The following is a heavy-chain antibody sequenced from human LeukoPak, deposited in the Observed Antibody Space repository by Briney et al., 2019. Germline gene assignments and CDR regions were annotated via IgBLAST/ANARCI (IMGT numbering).Heavy chain of an antibody. D-gene: IGHD6-13*01. CDR2: TNPNSGVT. J-gene: IGHJ4*02. Sequence: ASVKVSCKAPGYTFTGYYMHWVRQAPGQGLEWMGWTNPNSGVTNYAQKFQGRVTMTRDTSISTAYMEVSRLISDDTAVYYCALGAPIPYSSSWNYWGQGTLVTVSS. CDR3: ALGAPIPYSSSWNY. V-gene: IGHV1-2*02. CDR1: GYTFTGYY.